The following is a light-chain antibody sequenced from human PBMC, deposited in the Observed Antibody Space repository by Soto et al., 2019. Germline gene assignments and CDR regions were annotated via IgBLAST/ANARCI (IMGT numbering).Light chain of an antibody. V-gene: IGLV6-57*02. CDR1: GGSIASNY. CDR3: QSYDSDSQGV. J-gene: IGLJ3*02. CDR2: EDN. Sequence: NFMLTQPHSVSDSPGKTVTISCTGSGGSIASNYVQWYQQRPGSAPTIVIFEDNQRPSGVPDRFSGSIDTSSNSASLTISGLKTEDEADYYWQSYDSDSQGVFGGGTKLTVL.